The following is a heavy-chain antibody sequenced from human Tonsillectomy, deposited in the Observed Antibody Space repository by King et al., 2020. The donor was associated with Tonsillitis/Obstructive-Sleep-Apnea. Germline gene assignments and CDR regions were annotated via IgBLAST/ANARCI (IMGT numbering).Heavy chain of an antibody. CDR2: IISKTDGGTT. Sequence: VQLVESGGGLVKPGGSLRLSCAASGFTFSNAWMNWVRQAPGKGMEWVGRIISKTDGGTTDYSAPVKGRVTISRDDSKNALYLQMNSLKTADTAVYYCTTDCKIVGAEGFGYWGQGTLVTVSS. J-gene: IGHJ4*02. CDR3: TTDCKIVGAEGFGY. V-gene: IGHV3-15*07. CDR1: GFTFSNAW. D-gene: IGHD1-26*01.